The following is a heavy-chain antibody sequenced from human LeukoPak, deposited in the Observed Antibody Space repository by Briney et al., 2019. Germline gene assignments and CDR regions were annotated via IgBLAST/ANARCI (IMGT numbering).Heavy chain of an antibody. Sequence: GGSLRLSCAASGFTFSSYCMNWVRQAPGKGLEWVSYISSSSSTIYYADSVKGRFTTSRDNSKNTLYVQMNSLRAEDTAIYYCARGRGYRDYDRPLDYWGQGTLVTVSS. J-gene: IGHJ4*02. D-gene: IGHD5-12*01. CDR2: ISSSSSTI. CDR1: GFTFSSYC. V-gene: IGHV3-48*01. CDR3: ARGRGYRDYDRPLDY.